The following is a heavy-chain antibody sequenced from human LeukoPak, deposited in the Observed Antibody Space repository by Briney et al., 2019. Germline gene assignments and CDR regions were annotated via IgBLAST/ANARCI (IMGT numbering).Heavy chain of an antibody. Sequence: GGSLRLSCGASGFTFNTYSMNWVRQAPGKGLEWVSYITGNSHTIYYADSVKGRFTISRDNSKNTLYLQMNSLRAEDTAVYYCAKDRPQWQWLEGFDYWGQGTLVTVSS. CDR3: AKDRPQWQWLEGFDY. CDR2: ITGNSHTI. CDR1: GFTFNTYS. J-gene: IGHJ4*02. V-gene: IGHV3-48*01. D-gene: IGHD6-19*01.